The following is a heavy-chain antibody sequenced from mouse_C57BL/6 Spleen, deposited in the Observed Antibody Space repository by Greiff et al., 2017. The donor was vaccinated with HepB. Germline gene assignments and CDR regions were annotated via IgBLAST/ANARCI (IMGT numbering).Heavy chain of an antibody. CDR3: ARTPDYGSSYFDY. J-gene: IGHJ2*01. CDR1: GYTFTSYW. V-gene: IGHV1-64*01. CDR2: IHPNSGST. D-gene: IGHD1-1*01. Sequence: VQLQQPGAELVKPGASVKLSCKASGYTFTSYWMHWVKQRPGQGLEWIGMIHPNSGSTNYNEKFKSKATLTVDKSSSTAYMQLSSLTSEDSAVYYCARTPDYGSSYFDYWGQGTTLTVSS.